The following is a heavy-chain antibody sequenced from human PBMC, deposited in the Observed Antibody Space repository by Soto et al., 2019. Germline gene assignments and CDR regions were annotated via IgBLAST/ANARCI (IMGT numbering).Heavy chain of an antibody. D-gene: IGHD6-13*01. Sequence: QVQLVQSGAEVKKPGASVKVSCKASGYTFTSYDINWVRQATGQGLEWMGWMSPNSGNTGYAPKFQGRGTITRNTSRGTANLELGILRSVDTAVYYCARGGSGGWLQLTLGDYYYYIDVWGKGTTVTFAS. CDR3: ARGGSGGWLQLTLGDYYYYIDV. CDR1: GYTFTSYD. J-gene: IGHJ6*03. V-gene: IGHV1-8*01. CDR2: MSPNSGNT.